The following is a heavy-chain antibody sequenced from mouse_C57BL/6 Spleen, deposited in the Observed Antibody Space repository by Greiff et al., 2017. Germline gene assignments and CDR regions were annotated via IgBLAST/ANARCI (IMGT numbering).Heavy chain of an antibody. CDR2: IYPGDGDT. CDR3: AKRGGRYFDV. Sequence: LQQSGASVKISCKASGYAFSSYWMNWVKQRPGKGLEWIGQIYPGDGDTNYNGKFKGKATLTADKSSSTAYMQLSSLTSEDSAVYFCAKRGGRYFDVWGTGTTVTVSS. CDR1: GYAFSSYW. J-gene: IGHJ1*03. V-gene: IGHV1-80*01.